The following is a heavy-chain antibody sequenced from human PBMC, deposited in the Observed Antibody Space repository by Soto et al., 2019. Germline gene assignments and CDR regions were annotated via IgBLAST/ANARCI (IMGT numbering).Heavy chain of an antibody. CDR3: ARGGSSSWYEVYV. J-gene: IGHJ6*04. CDR2: IWYDGSNK. CDR1: GFTFSSYG. V-gene: IGHV3-33*01. Sequence: QVQLVESGGGVVQPGRSLRLSCAASGFTFSSYGMHWVRQAPGKGLEWVAVIWYDGSNKYYADSLRGRFTISRDNSKNTLCLQMSSLRAEDTAVYYCARGGSSSWYEVYVWGKGTTVTVSS. D-gene: IGHD6-13*01.